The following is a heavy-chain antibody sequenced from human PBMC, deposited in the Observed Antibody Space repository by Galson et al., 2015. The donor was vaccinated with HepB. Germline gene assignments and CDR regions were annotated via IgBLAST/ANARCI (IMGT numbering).Heavy chain of an antibody. D-gene: IGHD2-2*01. J-gene: IGHJ4*02. Sequence: SETLSLTCTVSGGSISTYYYSWIRQTPGKGLEWLGYISYSGSTKYNPSLKSRVTISLDTSQTQFSLRLNSATAADTALYYCTRALVPAAIDYWGQGTLVTVSS. CDR2: ISYSGST. V-gene: IGHV4-59*01. CDR1: GGSISTYY. CDR3: TRALVPAAIDY.